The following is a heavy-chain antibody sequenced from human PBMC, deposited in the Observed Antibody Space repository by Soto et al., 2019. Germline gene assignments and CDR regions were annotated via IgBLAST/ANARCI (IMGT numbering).Heavy chain of an antibody. Sequence: GGSLRLSCAASGFTFSRDGMSWVRQAPGKGLEWVSLITDNGGSTYYADSVEGRFTISRDNTKNTLSLQMNSLRAEDTAVYYCAKERATTTAFDYWGQGDVGT. J-gene: IGHJ4*02. CDR1: GFTFSRDG. D-gene: IGHD4-17*01. CDR3: AKERATTTAFDY. V-gene: IGHV3-23*01. CDR2: ITDNGGST.